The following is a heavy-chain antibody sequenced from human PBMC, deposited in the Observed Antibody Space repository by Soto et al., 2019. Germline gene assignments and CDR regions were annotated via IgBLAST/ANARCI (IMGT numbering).Heavy chain of an antibody. J-gene: IGHJ5*02. CDR1: GYTLTDYY. Sequence: QVQVVQSGAEVQKPGASVKVTCKASGYTLTDYYMHWVRQAPGQGLEWMGMINPSSGDTTYAQKFQGRVTMARDTSTSTVYMELSTLRSEDTAVYYCARDRWFDPWGQGTLVTVSS. V-gene: IGHV1-46*01. CDR2: INPSSGDT. CDR3: ARDRWFDP.